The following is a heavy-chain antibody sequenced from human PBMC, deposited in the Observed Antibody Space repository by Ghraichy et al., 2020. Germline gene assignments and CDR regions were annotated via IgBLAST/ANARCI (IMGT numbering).Heavy chain of an antibody. D-gene: IGHD4-17*01. CDR3: AKESTVTTYPYYYYYGMDV. CDR1: GFTFDAFA. Sequence: GGSLRLSCAASGFTFDAFAMHWVRQAPGKGLEWVSGISWNSGSIGYADSVKGRFTISRDNAKNSLYLQMNSLRAEDTALYYCAKESTVTTYPYYYYYGMDVWGQGTTVTVSS. V-gene: IGHV3-9*01. J-gene: IGHJ6*02. CDR2: ISWNSGSI.